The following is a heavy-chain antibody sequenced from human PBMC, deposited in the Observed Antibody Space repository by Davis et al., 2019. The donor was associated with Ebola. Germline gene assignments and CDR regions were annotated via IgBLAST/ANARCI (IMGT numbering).Heavy chain of an antibody. Sequence: SVKVSCKASGGTFSSYAISWVRQAPGQGLEWMGRIIPILGIANYAQKFQGRVTITADKSTSTAYMELSSLRSEDTAVYYCARDLGGRSGWYENYYYYGMDVWGQGTTVTFSS. V-gene: IGHV1-69*04. CDR1: GGTFSSYA. CDR3: ARDLGGRSGWYENYYYYGMDV. D-gene: IGHD6-19*01. J-gene: IGHJ6*02. CDR2: IIPILGIA.